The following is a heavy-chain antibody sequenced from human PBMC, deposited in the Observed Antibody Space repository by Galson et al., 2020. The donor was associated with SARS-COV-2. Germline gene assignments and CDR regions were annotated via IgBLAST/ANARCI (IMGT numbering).Heavy chain of an antibody. J-gene: IGHJ6*02. CDR1: GLTFSSYA. CDR2: ISYDGSNK. Sequence: TGASLRLSCAASGLTFSSYAMHWVRQAPGKGLEWVADISYDGSNKYYAASVKGRFTISRDNSKNTLYLQMNSLRAEDTAVYYCARDTPYYYGAGSDSNYGMDVWGQGTTVTVSS. D-gene: IGHD3-10*01. V-gene: IGHV3-30-3*01. CDR3: ARDTPYYYGAGSDSNYGMDV.